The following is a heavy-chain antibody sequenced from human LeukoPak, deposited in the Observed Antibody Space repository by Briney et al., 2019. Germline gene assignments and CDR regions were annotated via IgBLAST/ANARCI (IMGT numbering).Heavy chain of an antibody. V-gene: IGHV3-23*01. CDR3: AKGGKWDVTPFDP. D-gene: IGHD1-26*01. CDR1: GFTFTSYS. Sequence: GGSLRLSCAASGFTFTSYSMNWVRQAPGKGLEWVSTISGGGGSTYYADSVKGRFTISRDNSKNTLYLQVNSRRAEDTAVYYCAKGGKWDVTPFDPWGQGTLVTVSS. J-gene: IGHJ5*02. CDR2: ISGGGGST.